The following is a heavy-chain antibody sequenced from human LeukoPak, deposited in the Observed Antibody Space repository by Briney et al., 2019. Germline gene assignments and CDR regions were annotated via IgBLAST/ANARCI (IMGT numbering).Heavy chain of an antibody. Sequence: PGGSLRLSCSASGFTSSSYAMHWVRQAPGKGLEYVSAISSNGGSTYYADSVKGRFTISRDNSKNTLCLQMSSLRAEDTAVYYCVKGHLVWELGDYFDYWGQGTLVTVSS. D-gene: IGHD1-26*01. V-gene: IGHV3-64D*09. CDR3: VKGHLVWELGDYFDY. CDR2: ISSNGGST. CDR1: GFTSSSYA. J-gene: IGHJ4*02.